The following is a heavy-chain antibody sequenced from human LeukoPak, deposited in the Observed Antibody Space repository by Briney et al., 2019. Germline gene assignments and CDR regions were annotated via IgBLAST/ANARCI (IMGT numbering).Heavy chain of an antibody. CDR3: ARAPIGSNGDYVYYFDY. CDR1: GGTFSSYT. D-gene: IGHD4-17*01. CDR2: IIPILGIA. V-gene: IGHV1-69*02. J-gene: IGHJ4*02. Sequence: SVKVSCKASGGTFSSYTISWVRQAPGQGLEWMGRIIPILGIANYAQKFQGRVTITADKSTSTAYMELSSLRSEDTAVYYCARAPIGSNGDYVYYFDYWGQGTLVTVSS.